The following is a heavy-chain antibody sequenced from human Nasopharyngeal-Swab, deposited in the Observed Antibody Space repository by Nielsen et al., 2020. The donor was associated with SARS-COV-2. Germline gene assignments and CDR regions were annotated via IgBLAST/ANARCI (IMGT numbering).Heavy chain of an antibody. CDR2: ISGSGGST. CDR3: AKDPNDLTYYDILTGRDNAFDI. Sequence: GGSLRLSWAASGFTVSSNYMSWVRQAPGKGLEWVSVISGSGGSTYYADSVKGRFTISRDNSKNTLYLQMNSLRAEDTAVYYCAKDPNDLTYYDILTGRDNAFDIWGQGTMVTVSS. D-gene: IGHD3-9*01. V-gene: IGHV3-23*01. CDR1: GFTVSSNY. J-gene: IGHJ3*02.